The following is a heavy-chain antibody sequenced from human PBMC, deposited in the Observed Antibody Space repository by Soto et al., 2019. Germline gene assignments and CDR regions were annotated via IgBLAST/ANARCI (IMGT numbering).Heavy chain of an antibody. CDR3: TRENGLNGFDI. Sequence: QLVESGGGLVQPGGSLRVSCAASGFSFSSHSMHWVRQAPGKRLEYISAISANGVGTYYVDSVKGRFTISRDNSKNTLYLKMGSLRAEDMAVYHCTRENGLNGFDIWGQGTMVTVSS. CDR1: GFSFSSHS. D-gene: IGHD2-2*03. J-gene: IGHJ3*02. CDR2: ISANGVGT. V-gene: IGHV3-64*07.